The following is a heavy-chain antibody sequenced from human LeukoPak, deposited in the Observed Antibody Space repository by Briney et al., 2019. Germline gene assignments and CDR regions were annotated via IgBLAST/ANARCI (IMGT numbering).Heavy chain of an antibody. D-gene: IGHD3-10*01. V-gene: IGHV3-23*01. J-gene: IGHJ4*02. CDR2: ISGSGGST. Sequence: PGGSLRLSCAASGFTFSSYAMSWVRQAPGKGLEWVSAISGSGGSTYYADSVKGRFTISRDNAKNSLYLQMNSLRDEDTAVYYCARRSIFDYWGQGTLVTVSS. CDR3: ARRSIFDY. CDR1: GFTFSSYA.